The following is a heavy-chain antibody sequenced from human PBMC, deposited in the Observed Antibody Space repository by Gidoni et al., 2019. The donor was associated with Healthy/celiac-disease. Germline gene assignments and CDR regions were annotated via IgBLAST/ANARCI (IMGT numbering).Heavy chain of an antibody. CDR1: GFTFSSYA. J-gene: IGHJ4*02. D-gene: IGHD4-17*01. CDR2: ISGSGGRT. V-gene: IGHV3-23*01. Sequence: EVQLLESGGGLVQPGGSLRLSCSASGFTFSSYAMSCVRQAPGKGLEWVSAISGSGGRTYYADSVKGRFTISRDNSKNTLYLQMNSLRAEDTAVYYCARGDYLFDYWGQGTLVTVSS. CDR3: ARGDYLFDY.